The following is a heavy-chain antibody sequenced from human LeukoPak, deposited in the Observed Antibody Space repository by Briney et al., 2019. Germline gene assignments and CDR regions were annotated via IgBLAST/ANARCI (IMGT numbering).Heavy chain of an antibody. Sequence: GGSLRLSCAASGFTFSSYWMSWVRQAPGKGLGWVANIKQDGSEKYYVDSVKGRFTISRDNAKNSLYLQMNSLRAEDTAVYYCARDCIAVAGTRGNWFDPWGQGTLVTVSS. CDR1: GFTFSSYW. CDR3: ARDCIAVAGTRGNWFDP. J-gene: IGHJ5*02. V-gene: IGHV3-7*01. CDR2: IKQDGSEK. D-gene: IGHD6-19*01.